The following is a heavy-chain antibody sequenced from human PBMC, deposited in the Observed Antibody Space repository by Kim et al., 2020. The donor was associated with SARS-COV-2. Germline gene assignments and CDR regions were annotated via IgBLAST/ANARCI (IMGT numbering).Heavy chain of an antibody. V-gene: IGHV4-34*01. D-gene: IGHD2-2*01. CDR3: ARTVVVVPAAIINPYYYYYMGV. CDR1: GGSFSGYY. J-gene: IGHJ6*03. Sequence: SETLSLTRAVYGGSFSGYYWSWIRQPPGKGLEWIGEINHSGSTNYNPSLKSRVTISVDTSKNQFSLKLSSVTAADTAVYYCARTVVVVPAAIINPYYYYYMGVWGKGTTVTVSS. CDR2: INHSGST.